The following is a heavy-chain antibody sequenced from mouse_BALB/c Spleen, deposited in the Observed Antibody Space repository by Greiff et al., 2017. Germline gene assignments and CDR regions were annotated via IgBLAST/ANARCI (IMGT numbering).Heavy chain of an antibody. Sequence: EVKVEESGGGLVKPGGSLKLSCAASGFTFSSYAMSWVRQTPEKRLEWVASISSGGSTYYPDSVKGRFTISRDNARNILYLQMSSLRSEDTAMYYCASHRYEGAMDYWGQGTSVTVSS. CDR3: ASHRYEGAMDY. V-gene: IGHV5-6-5*01. J-gene: IGHJ4*01. CDR2: ISSGGST. D-gene: IGHD2-14*01. CDR1: GFTFSSYA.